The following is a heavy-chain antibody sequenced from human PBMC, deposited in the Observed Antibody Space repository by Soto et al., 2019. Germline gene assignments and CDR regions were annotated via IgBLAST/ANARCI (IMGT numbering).Heavy chain of an antibody. J-gene: IGHJ6*02. D-gene: IGHD1-7*01. CDR3: ARDRITGTTSYYYGMDV. CDR1: GYTFTSYG. Sequence: GASVKVSCKASGYTFTSYGISWVRQAPGQGLEWMGWISAYNGNTNYAQKLQGRVTMTTDTSTSTAYMELRSLRSDDTAVYYCARDRITGTTSYYYGMDVWGQGTTGTVSS. CDR2: ISAYNGNT. V-gene: IGHV1-18*01.